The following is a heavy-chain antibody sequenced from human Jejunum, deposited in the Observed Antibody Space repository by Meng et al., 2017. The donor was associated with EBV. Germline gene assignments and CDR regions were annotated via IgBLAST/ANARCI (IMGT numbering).Heavy chain of an antibody. Sequence: QGQLQGSGPGPVTPSETRALTCTVSGGSVSSGGYYWSWIRQPPGKGLEWIGYIYNSESTNYKSSLKSRVTISADTSKNQFSLRLSSVTAADTAVYYCARDQNGSYFAYWGQGTLVTVSS. V-gene: IGHV4-61*08. D-gene: IGHD1-26*01. CDR1: GGSVSSGGYY. CDR2: IYNSEST. J-gene: IGHJ4*02. CDR3: ARDQNGSYFAY.